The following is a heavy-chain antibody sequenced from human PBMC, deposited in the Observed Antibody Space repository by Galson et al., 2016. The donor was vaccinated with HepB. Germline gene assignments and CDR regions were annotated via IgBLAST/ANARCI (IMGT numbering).Heavy chain of an antibody. D-gene: IGHD4-23*01. Sequence: CAISGDSVSGNNLWNWIRQSPSRGLEWLGRTYYRSTWYTECPEFLKSRITINADTSKNQFSLHLNSVTPEDTAVYYCAREGYGGDTYYGMDVWGQGITVTVSS. V-gene: IGHV6-1*01. CDR3: AREGYGGDTYYGMDV. CDR2: TYYRSTWYT. J-gene: IGHJ6*02. CDR1: GDSVSGNNL.